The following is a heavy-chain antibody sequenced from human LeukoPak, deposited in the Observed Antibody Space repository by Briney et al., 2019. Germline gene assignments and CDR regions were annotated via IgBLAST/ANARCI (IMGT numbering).Heavy chain of an antibody. CDR1: AFILTDYY. V-gene: IGHV3-11*01. CDR2: ISTSDRTT. J-gene: IGHJ4*02. Sequence: GGSLRLSCAASAFILTDYYMSWIRQAPGKGLEWVAYISTSDRTTYYADSVKGRFTISRDNAKNSLYLQMNSLRAEDMAVYYCARRAGAYSHPYDYWGQGTLVTVSS. D-gene: IGHD4/OR15-4a*01. CDR3: ARRAGAYSHPYDY.